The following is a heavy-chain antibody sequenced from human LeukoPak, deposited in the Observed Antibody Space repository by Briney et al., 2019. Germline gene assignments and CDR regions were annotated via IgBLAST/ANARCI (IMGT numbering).Heavy chain of an antibody. CDR3: ARVPRTTYYYDSSSEY. CDR2: IIPIFGTA. V-gene: IGHV1-69*05. Sequence: ASVKVSCKASGGTFSSYAISWVRQAPGQGLEWMGRIIPIFGTANYEQKFQGRVTITTDESTSTAYMELSSLRSEDTAVYYCARVPRTTYYYDSSSEYWGQGTLVTVSS. CDR1: GGTFSSYA. J-gene: IGHJ4*02. D-gene: IGHD3-22*01.